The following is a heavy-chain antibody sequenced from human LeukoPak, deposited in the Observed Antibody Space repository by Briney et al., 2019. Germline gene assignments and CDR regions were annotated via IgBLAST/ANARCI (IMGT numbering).Heavy chain of an antibody. D-gene: IGHD2-2*01. CDR3: VSHCSTTSCYLY. V-gene: IGHV3-74*01. CDR2: INSDGSST. Sequence: GGSLGLSCAASGFTFSSYWMHWVRQAPGKGLVWVSRINSDGSSTSYADSVKGRFTISRDNAKNTLYLQMNSLRAEDTAVYYCVSHCSTTSCYLYWGQGTLVTVSS. CDR1: GFTFSSYW. J-gene: IGHJ4*02.